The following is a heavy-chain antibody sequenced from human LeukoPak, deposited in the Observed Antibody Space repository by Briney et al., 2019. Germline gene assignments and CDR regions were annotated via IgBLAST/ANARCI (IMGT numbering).Heavy chain of an antibody. J-gene: IGHJ4*02. V-gene: IGHV3-30*18. CDR1: GFTFSSYG. Sequence: GGSLRLSCAASGFTFSSYGMHWVRQAPGKGLGWVAVISYDGSNKYYADSVKGRFTISRDNSKNTLYLQMNSLRAEDTAVYYCAKGGERGYSTFDYWGQGTLVTVSS. CDR2: ISYDGSNK. CDR3: AKGGERGYSTFDY. D-gene: IGHD5-18*01.